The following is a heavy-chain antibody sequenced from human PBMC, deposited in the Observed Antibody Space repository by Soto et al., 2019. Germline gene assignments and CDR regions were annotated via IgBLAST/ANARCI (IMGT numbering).Heavy chain of an antibody. CDR1: GFSFGSDW. Sequence: DVQLTESGGGLVQPGGSLRLSCGASGFSFGSDWMAWVRQAPGKGLEWVANIRKDGSQEHYADSVRGRFSVSRDNAKDSLNLQMNSRRLKDTAVNNCTGIAIYGDVGAYYKVLDIGGQGT. J-gene: IGHJ3*02. D-gene: IGHD3-10*01. CDR3: TGIAIYGDVGAYYKVLDI. CDR2: IRKDGSQE. V-gene: IGHV3-7*05.